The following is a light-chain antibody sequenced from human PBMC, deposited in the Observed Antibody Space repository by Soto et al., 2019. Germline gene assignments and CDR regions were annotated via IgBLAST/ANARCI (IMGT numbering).Light chain of an antibody. CDR1: SSNIASNT. CDR3: ASRDDSLNGLYV. CDR2: SND. Sequence: QSVLTQPPSASGTPGQRVTVSCSGSSSNIASNTVNWYQQLPGTAPKLLIYSNDQRPSGVPDRFSASKSGTSASLAISGLQSEDEADYHCASRDDSLNGLYVFGTGTKVTVL. V-gene: IGLV1-44*01. J-gene: IGLJ1*01.